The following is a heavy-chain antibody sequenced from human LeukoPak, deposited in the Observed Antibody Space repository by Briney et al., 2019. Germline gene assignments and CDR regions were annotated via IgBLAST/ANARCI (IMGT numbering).Heavy chain of an antibody. Sequence: PERSLRLSCAASGFTFDDYAMHWVRQAPGKGLEWVSSISWNSGSIGYADSVKGRFTISRDNAKNSLYLQMNSLRAEDMALYYCAKGRYYYDSSGYDYWGQGTLVTVSS. V-gene: IGHV3-9*03. CDR3: AKGRYYYDSSGYDY. D-gene: IGHD3-22*01. J-gene: IGHJ4*02. CDR2: ISWNSGSI. CDR1: GFTFDDYA.